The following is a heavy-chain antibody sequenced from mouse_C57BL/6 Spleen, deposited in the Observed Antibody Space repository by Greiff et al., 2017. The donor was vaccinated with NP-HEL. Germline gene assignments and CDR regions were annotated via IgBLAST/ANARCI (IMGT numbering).Heavy chain of an antibody. V-gene: IGHV1-61*01. CDR1: GYTFTSYW. CDR3: ARDSSGYWFAY. D-gene: IGHD3-2*02. Sequence: QVQLQQPGAELVRPGSSVKLSCKASGYTFTSYWMDWVKQRPGQGLEWIGNIYPSDSETHYNQKFKDKATLTVDESSSTAYMQLSSLTSEDSAVYYCARDSSGYWFAYWGQGTLVTVSA. CDR2: IYPSDSET. J-gene: IGHJ3*01.